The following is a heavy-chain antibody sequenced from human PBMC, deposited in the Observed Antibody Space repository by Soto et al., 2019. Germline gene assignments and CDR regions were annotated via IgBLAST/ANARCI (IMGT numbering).Heavy chain of an antibody. CDR2: ISPRSDDI. Sequence: EVQLVESGGDLVRPGGSLRLSCAASGFDLNYYSMNWVRQAPAKGLEWVPSISPRSDDIYYADSVKGRFTISRDNAKNSVYLQMNSLRDEDTAVYYCARPRGPRGYDLIDYWGQGTLVIVSS. CDR1: GFDLNYYS. J-gene: IGHJ4*02. CDR3: ARPRGPRGYDLIDY. D-gene: IGHD5-12*01. V-gene: IGHV3-21*01.